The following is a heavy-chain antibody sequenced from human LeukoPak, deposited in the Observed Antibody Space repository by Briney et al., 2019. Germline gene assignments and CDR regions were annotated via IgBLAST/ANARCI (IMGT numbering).Heavy chain of an antibody. Sequence: SVKVSCKASGGTFSSYAISWVRQAPGQGLEWMGGIIPIFGTANYAQKFQGRVTITADESTSTAYMELSSLRSEDTAVYYCARDMGRYYGTDVWGQGTTVTVSS. CDR2: IIPIFGTA. D-gene: IGHD3-10*01. CDR3: ARDMGRYYGTDV. J-gene: IGHJ6*02. V-gene: IGHV1-69*13. CDR1: GGTFSSYA.